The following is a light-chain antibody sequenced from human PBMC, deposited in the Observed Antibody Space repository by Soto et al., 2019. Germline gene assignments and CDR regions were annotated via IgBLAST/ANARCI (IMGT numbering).Light chain of an antibody. CDR1: SSDVGSYKL. J-gene: IGLJ7*01. CDR2: EVS. V-gene: IGLV2-23*02. Sequence: QSALTQPASVSGSPGQSSTISCTGTSSDVGSYKLVSWYQQHPGKAPKLMISEVSKRPSGISDRFSGSKSGSTASLTISGLQAEDEADYYCCSYAGTSTHTVFGGRTQLTVL. CDR3: CSYAGTSTHTV.